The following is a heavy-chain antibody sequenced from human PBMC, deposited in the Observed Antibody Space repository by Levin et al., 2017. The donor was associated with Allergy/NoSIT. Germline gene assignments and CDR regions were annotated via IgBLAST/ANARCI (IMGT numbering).Heavy chain of an antibody. J-gene: IGHJ3*02. D-gene: IGHD3-3*01. CDR1: GFTFNNAW. CDR2: IKSKTDGGTT. Sequence: GESLKISCAASGFTFNNAWMNWVRQAPGKGLEWVGRIKSKTDGGTTDYATLVKGRFTISRDDSKNTLYLQMNSLKTEDTAEYYCTTRSQSLAHNFWSGYEIRAAFDIWGQGTMVTVSS. V-gene: IGHV3-15*01. CDR3: TTRSQSLAHNFWSGYEIRAAFDI.